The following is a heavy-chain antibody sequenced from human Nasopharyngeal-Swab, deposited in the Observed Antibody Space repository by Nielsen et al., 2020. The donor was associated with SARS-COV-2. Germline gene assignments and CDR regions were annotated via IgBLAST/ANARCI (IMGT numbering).Heavy chain of an antibody. CDR1: GFTFSNYW. Sequence: GESLKISCAASGFTFSNYWMIWVRQAPGKGLEWVANINQDASEKYYVGSVRGRFTISRDNAKNSLYLQMNSLRVEDTAVYYCVRSIAAATAYWGQGTLVTVSS. CDR3: VRSIAAATAY. CDR2: INQDASEK. J-gene: IGHJ4*02. D-gene: IGHD1-26*01. V-gene: IGHV3-7*01.